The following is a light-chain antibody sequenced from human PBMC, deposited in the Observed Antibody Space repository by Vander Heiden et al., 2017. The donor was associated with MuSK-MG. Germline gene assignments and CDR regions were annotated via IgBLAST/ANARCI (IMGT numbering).Light chain of an antibody. CDR1: QSVGSTF. J-gene: IGKJ1*01. CDR3: QQDVSSQTT. Sequence: EIVLTQSPGTLSLSPGERATLSCRASQSVGSTFLAWYQQKPGQAPRLLIYAASTSATGMPDRFSGSGSGTDFTLSISRLEPEDFAVYYCQQDVSSQTTFGQGTKVEIK. V-gene: IGKV3-20*01. CDR2: AAS.